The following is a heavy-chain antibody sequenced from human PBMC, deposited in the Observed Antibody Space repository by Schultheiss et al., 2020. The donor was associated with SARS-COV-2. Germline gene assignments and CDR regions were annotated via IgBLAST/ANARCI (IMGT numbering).Heavy chain of an antibody. CDR1: GYTFTSYG. CDR2: ISTYNGNT. V-gene: IGHV1-18*04. D-gene: IGHD6-25*01. J-gene: IGHJ6*03. CDR3: ARGLGIAARDDYYYYMDV. Sequence: ASVKVSCKASGYTFTSYGISWVRQAPGQGLEWMGWISTYNGNTNYAQKLQGRVTITRDTSASTAYMELSSLRSEDTAVYYCARGLGIAARDDYYYYMDVWGKGTTVTVSS.